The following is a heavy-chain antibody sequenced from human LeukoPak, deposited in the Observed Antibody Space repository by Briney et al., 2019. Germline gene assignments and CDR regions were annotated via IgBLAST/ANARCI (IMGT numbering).Heavy chain of an antibody. CDR3: AKSGRDIVVVPAPVNF. CDR2: ISGSGGST. J-gene: IGHJ4*02. Sequence: GGTLRLSCAASRFTLSTYGMSWVRQAPGKGLEWVSSISGSGGSTYYADSVKGRFTISRDTSKNTMYLQMNSLRAEDTAIYYCAKSGRDIVVVPAPVNFWGQGTLVTVSS. D-gene: IGHD2-2*01. V-gene: IGHV3-23*01. CDR1: RFTLSTYG.